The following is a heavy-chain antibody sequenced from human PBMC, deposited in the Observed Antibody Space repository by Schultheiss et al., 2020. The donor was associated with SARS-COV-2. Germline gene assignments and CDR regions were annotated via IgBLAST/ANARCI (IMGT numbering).Heavy chain of an antibody. CDR1: GGSFSGYY. CDR2: IYYSGST. V-gene: IGHV4-59*01. J-gene: IGHJ4*02. D-gene: IGHD5-12*01. CDR3: ARDKGLRYPGGYFDY. Sequence: SETLSLTCAVYGGSFSGYYWSWIRQPPGKGLEWIGYIYYSGSTYYNPSLKSRVTISVDTSKNQFSLKLSSVTAADTAVYYCARDKGLRYPGGYFDYWGQGTLVTVSS.